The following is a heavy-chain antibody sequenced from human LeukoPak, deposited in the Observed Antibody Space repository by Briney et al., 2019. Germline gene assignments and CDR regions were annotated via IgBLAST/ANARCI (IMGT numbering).Heavy chain of an antibody. CDR1: GFTFSSYA. CDR3: AKSPYDSSGYYLYYFDY. V-gene: IGHV3-30*18. J-gene: IGHJ4*02. CDR2: ISYDGSNK. Sequence: PGGSLRLSCAASGFTFSSYAMHWVRQAPGKGLEWVAVISYDGSNKYYADSVKGRFTISRDNSKNTLYLQMNSLRAEDTAVYYCAKSPYDSSGYYLYYFDYWGQGTLVTVSS. D-gene: IGHD3-22*01.